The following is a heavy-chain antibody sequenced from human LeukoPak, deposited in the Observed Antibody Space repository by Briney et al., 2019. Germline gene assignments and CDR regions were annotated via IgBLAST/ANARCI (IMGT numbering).Heavy chain of an antibody. CDR2: IYYSGST. Sequence: SSETLSLTCTVSGGSISSYYWSWIRQPPGKGLEWIGYIYYSGSTNYNPSLKSRVTISVDTSKNQFSLKLNSVTAADTAVYYCARGYDFWSGYPSYWYFDLWGRGTLVTVSS. J-gene: IGHJ2*01. D-gene: IGHD3-3*01. CDR3: ARGYDFWSGYPSYWYFDL. V-gene: IGHV4-59*01. CDR1: GGSISSYY.